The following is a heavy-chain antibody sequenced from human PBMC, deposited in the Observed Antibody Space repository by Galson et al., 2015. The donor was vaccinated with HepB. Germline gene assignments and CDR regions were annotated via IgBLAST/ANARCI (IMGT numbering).Heavy chain of an antibody. Sequence: LSLTCTVSGGSISSYYWSWIRQPPGKGLEWIGYIYYSGSTNYNPSLKSRVTISVDTSKNQFSLKLSSVTAADTAVYYCARVVLWFGELLGFDYWGQGTLVTVSS. V-gene: IGHV4-59*01. CDR2: IYYSGST. D-gene: IGHD3-10*01. CDR1: GGSISSYY. CDR3: ARVVLWFGELLGFDY. J-gene: IGHJ4*02.